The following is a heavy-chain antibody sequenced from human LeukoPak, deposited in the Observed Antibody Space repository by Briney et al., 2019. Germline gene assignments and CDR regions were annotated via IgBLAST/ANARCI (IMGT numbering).Heavy chain of an antibody. Sequence: GGSVRLSCVASGFSFSLYSMKWVRQAPGKGLEWVSYISDTSAMYYADSVRGRFTISRDNAKNSLFLQMNSLRVEDTGVYYCARDGGYSGYDADCWGQGTLVTVSS. CDR1: GFSFSLYS. V-gene: IGHV3-48*01. CDR2: ISDTSAM. D-gene: IGHD5-12*01. CDR3: ARDGGYSGYDADC. J-gene: IGHJ4*02.